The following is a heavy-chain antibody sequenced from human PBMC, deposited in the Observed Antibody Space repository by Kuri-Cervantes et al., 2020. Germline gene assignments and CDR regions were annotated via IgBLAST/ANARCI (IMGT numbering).Heavy chain of an antibody. CDR2: IIPIFGTA. Sequence: SVKVSCKASGGTFSSYAISWVRQAPGQGLEWMGGIIPIFGTANYAQKFQGRVTITADKSTSTAYMELSSLRSEDTAVYYCARRQIVVVTAIHDAFDIWGQGTMVTVSS. V-gene: IGHV1-69*06. J-gene: IGHJ3*02. CDR3: ARRQIVVVTAIHDAFDI. CDR1: GGTFSSYA. D-gene: IGHD2-21*02.